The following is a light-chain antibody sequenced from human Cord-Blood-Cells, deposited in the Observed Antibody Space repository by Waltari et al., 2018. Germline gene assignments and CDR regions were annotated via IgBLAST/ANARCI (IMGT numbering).Light chain of an antibody. J-gene: IGKJ4*01. CDR2: DAS. CDR1: QSVSSY. V-gene: IGKV3-11*01. CDR3: QQRSNWPPLT. Sequence: EIVLTQSPAPLSLSPGERATLSCRASQSVSSYLAWYQQKPGQAPRLLIYDASNRATGIPARFSGSGSGTDSTLTISSLEPEDFAVYYCQQRSNWPPLTFGGGTKVEIK.